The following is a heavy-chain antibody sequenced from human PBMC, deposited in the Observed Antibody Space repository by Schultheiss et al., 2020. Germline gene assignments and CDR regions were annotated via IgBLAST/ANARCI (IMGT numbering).Heavy chain of an antibody. CDR2: ISAYNGNT. V-gene: IGHV1-18*01. CDR1: GYTFTSYG. D-gene: IGHD1-26*01. Sequence: ASVKVSCKASGYTFTSYGISWVRQAPGQGLEWMGWISAYNGNTNYAQKLQGRVTMTTDTSTSTAYMELRSLRSDDTAVYYCARDRRTRGSYYGGLDYWGPGTLVTVAS. J-gene: IGHJ4*02. CDR3: ARDRRTRGSYYGGLDY.